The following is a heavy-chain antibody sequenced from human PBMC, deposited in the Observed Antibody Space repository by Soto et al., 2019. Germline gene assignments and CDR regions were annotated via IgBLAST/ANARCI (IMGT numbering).Heavy chain of an antibody. CDR3: ARYCSSTSCQFDP. CDR1: GYTFTVYY. V-gene: IGHV1-2*02. J-gene: IGHJ5*02. D-gene: IGHD2-2*01. CDR2: INPNSGAS. Sequence: QVQLVQSGAEVKKPGASVKVSCKASGYTFTVYYIHWVRQAPGQGLEWMGGINPNSGASNYAQKFQGRVTMTRDTSISTAYMELSRLRSDDTAVYYCARYCSSTSCQFDPWGQGTLVTVSS.